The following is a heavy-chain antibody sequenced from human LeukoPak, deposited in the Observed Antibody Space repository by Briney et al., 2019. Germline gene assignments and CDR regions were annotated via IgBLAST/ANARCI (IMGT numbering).Heavy chain of an antibody. V-gene: IGHV3-7*03. CDR2: IKQDGSEK. CDR1: GFTFSSYW. CDR3: AKDGVPPDY. D-gene: IGHD3-10*01. J-gene: IGHJ4*02. Sequence: GGSLRLSCAASGFTFSSYWMSWVRQAPGKGLEWVANIKQDGSEKYYVDSVKGRFTISRDNSKNTLYLQMNSLRAEDTAVYYCAKDGVPPDYWGQGTLVTVSS.